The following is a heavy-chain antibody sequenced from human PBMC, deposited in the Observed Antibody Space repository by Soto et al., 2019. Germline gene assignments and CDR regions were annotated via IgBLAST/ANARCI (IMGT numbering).Heavy chain of an antibody. V-gene: IGHV3-21*01. CDR2: ISSSSSHI. CDR1: GFTFSSYS. Sequence: EVQLVESGGGLVKPGGSLRLSCAASGFTFSSYSMNWVRQAPGKGLEWVSSISSSSSHIYYADSVKGRFTISRDNAKNSLYLQMNSLRAEDTAVYYCARGGIAARPSWFDPWGQGTLVTVSS. D-gene: IGHD6-6*01. CDR3: ARGGIAARPSWFDP. J-gene: IGHJ5*02.